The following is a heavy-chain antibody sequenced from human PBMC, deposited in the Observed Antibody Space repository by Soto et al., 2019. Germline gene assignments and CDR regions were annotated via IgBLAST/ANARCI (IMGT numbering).Heavy chain of an antibody. Sequence: QVQLVQPGGEVKKPGASVRVSCKSSGYPFTHYGITWIRQAPGQGLEWMGWISPFNGNTNYGQTLQGRVTLTTDTSTSTVFMELRSLTSDDTAVYYCARDQSFDRTYYYGIDVWGQGTTVTVSS. V-gene: IGHV1-18*01. CDR2: ISPFNGNT. CDR3: ARDQSFDRTYYYGIDV. D-gene: IGHD3-16*01. J-gene: IGHJ6*02. CDR1: GYPFTHYG.